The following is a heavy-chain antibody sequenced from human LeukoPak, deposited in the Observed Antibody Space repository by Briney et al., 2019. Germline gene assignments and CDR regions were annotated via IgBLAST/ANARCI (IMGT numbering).Heavy chain of an antibody. CDR2: ISASGGTT. CDR1: GFAFNNYA. CDR3: AKEPREYCSSTSCPNWFDS. D-gene: IGHD2-2*01. V-gene: IGHV3-23*01. J-gene: IGHJ5*01. Sequence: GGSLRLSCAASGFAFNNYAMSWVRQAPGKGLEWVSAISASGGTTYYADSVKGRFTISRDNSENTLFLKMNSLRAEDMSVYYCAKEPREYCSSTSCPNWFDSWGQGTLVTVSS.